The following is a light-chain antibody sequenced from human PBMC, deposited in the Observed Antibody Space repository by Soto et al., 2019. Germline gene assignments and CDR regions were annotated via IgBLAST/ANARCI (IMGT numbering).Light chain of an antibody. CDR3: CSFAGSYVV. CDR2: DVS. J-gene: IGLJ2*01. Sequence: QSVLTQPRSVSGSPGQSVTISCTGTSSDVGGYNYVSWYQQHPGKAPKLMIYDVSNRPSGVPDRFSGSKSSNTASLTISGLQAEDEADYYCCSFAGSYVVFGGGTKLTVL. V-gene: IGLV2-11*01. CDR1: SSDVGGYNY.